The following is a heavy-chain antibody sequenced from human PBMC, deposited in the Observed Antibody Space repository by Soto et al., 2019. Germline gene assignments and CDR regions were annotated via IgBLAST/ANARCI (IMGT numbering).Heavy chain of an antibody. D-gene: IGHD1-20*01. Sequence: QVQLQESGPGLVKPSETLSLTCTVSGGSISSYYWSWIRQPPGKGLEWIGYIYYSGIANYNPSLKSRVPXSXDXPKNQFSLKLSSVTAADTAVYYCARYKSNYYYGMDVWGQGTTVTVSS. V-gene: IGHV4-59*01. J-gene: IGHJ6*02. CDR2: IYYSGIA. CDR3: ARYKSNYYYGMDV. CDR1: GGSISSYY.